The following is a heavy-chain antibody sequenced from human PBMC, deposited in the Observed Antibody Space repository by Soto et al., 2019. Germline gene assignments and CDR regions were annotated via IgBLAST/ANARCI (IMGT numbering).Heavy chain of an antibody. V-gene: IGHV3-64*01. Sequence: EVQLVESGGGLVQPGGSLRLSCAASGFTFSSYAMHWVRQAPGKGLEYVSAISSNGGSTYYANSVKGRFTISRDNSKYTLYLQMGSLRAEDMAVYYCASLAMDDAFDIWGQGTMVTVSS. CDR1: GFTFSSYA. CDR3: ASLAMDDAFDI. D-gene: IGHD5-18*01. CDR2: ISSNGGST. J-gene: IGHJ3*02.